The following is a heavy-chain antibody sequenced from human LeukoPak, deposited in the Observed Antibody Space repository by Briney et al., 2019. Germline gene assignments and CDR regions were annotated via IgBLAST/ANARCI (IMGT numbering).Heavy chain of an antibody. Sequence: ASVKVSCKASGYTFTGYYMHWVRQAPGQGLEWMGWINPNSGGTNYAQKFQGWVTMTGDTSIRTAYIELSRLRSDDTAVYDRARGGELTGCYDAFDIWGQGTMVTVSS. CDR2: INPNSGGT. CDR1: GYTFTGYY. D-gene: IGHD1-26*01. V-gene: IGHV1-2*04. CDR3: ARGGELTGCYDAFDI. J-gene: IGHJ3*02.